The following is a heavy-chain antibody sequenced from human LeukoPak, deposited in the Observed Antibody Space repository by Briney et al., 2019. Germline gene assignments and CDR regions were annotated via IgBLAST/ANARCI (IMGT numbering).Heavy chain of an antibody. CDR2: IYTSGST. J-gene: IGHJ4*02. Sequence: SETLSLTCTVSGGSISSGSYYWSWIRQPAGKGLEWIGRIYTSGSTNYNPSLKSRVTISVDTSKNQFSLKLSSVTAADTAVYYCAGTMGPFDYWGQGTLVTASS. CDR1: GGSISSGSYY. V-gene: IGHV4-61*02. D-gene: IGHD1-26*01. CDR3: AGTMGPFDY.